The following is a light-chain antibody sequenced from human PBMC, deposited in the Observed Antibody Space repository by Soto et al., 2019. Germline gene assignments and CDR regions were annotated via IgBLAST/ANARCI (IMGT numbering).Light chain of an antibody. V-gene: IGKV3-15*01. CDR1: QSISSH. CDR3: QQYHEWPIT. CDR2: GAS. J-gene: IGKJ5*01. Sequence: EIVMTQPPDTLSVSPGERATLSCSASQSISSHLAWYQQKPGQTPRLLIYGASTRATGLPPRFSGSGSGTEFTLTISSLQSEDFAVYYCQQYHEWPITFGQGTRLEIK.